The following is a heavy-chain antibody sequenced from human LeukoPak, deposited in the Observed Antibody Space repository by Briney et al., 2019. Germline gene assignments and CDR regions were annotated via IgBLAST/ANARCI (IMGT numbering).Heavy chain of an antibody. CDR2: ISYDGSNK. CDR1: GFTFSSYA. J-gene: IGHJ4*02. V-gene: IGHV3-30*18. D-gene: IGHD6-13*01. Sequence: PGGSLILSCAASGFTFSSYAMSWVRQAPGKGLEWVAVISYDGSNKYYADSVKGRFTISRDNSKNTLYLQMNSLRAEDTAVYYCAKKAAAGTDDYWGQGTLVTVSS. CDR3: AKKAAAGTDDY.